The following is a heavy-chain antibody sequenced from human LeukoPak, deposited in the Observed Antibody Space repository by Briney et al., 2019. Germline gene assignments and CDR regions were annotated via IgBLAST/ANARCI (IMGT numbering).Heavy chain of an antibody. J-gene: IGHJ4*02. D-gene: IGHD4-17*01. Sequence: QTGGSLRLSCAASGFTFSSYGMHWVRQAPGKGLEWVAVISYDGSNKYYADSVKGRFTISRDNSKNTLCLQMNSLRAEDTAVYYCAKEGPTVTASGFDYWGQGTLVTVSS. V-gene: IGHV3-30*18. CDR2: ISYDGSNK. CDR1: GFTFSSYG. CDR3: AKEGPTVTASGFDY.